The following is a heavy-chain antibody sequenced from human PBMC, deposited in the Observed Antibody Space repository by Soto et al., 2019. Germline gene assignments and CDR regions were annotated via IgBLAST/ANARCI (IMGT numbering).Heavy chain of an antibody. CDR1: GGSFSGYY. V-gene: IGHV4-34*01. CDR2: INHSGST. J-gene: IGHJ4*02. Sequence: SETLSLTCAVYGGSFSGYYWSWIRQPPGKGLEWIGEINHSGSTNYNPSLKSRVTISVDTSKNQFSLKLSSVTAADTAVYYCARRKDILRYFDWLPRGYFDYWGQGTLVTV. CDR3: ARRKDILRYFDWLPRGYFDY. D-gene: IGHD3-9*01.